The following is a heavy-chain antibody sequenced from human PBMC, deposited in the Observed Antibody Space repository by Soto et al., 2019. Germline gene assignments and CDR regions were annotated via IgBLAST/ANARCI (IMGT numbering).Heavy chain of an antibody. Sequence: QVQLVESGGGVVHPGTSLRLSCAASGFTFSTYGMHWVRQPPGKGLAWVALLWYDGSRTHYAESVKGRFTISRDNSKNTLLLQMNSLRVEDTAVYYCAREQIGVAGSTYDYWGQGTLVTVSS. CDR2: LWYDGSRT. V-gene: IGHV3-33*01. J-gene: IGHJ4*02. CDR1: GFTFSTYG. D-gene: IGHD6-19*01. CDR3: AREQIGVAGSTYDY.